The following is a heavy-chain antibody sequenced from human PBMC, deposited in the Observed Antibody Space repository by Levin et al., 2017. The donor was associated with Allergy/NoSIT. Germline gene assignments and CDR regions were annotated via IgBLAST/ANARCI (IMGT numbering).Heavy chain of an antibody. V-gene: IGHV3-48*01. CDR1: GFTFSSYN. J-gene: IGHJ3*02. CDR2: IGSSSSTI. CDR3: AGAFDI. Sequence: LSLTCAASGFTFSSYNMNWVRQAPGKGLEWVSYIGSSSSTIYYADSVKGRFTISRDNAKNSMYLQMNSLRAEDTAVYYCAGAFDIWGQGTMVTVSS.